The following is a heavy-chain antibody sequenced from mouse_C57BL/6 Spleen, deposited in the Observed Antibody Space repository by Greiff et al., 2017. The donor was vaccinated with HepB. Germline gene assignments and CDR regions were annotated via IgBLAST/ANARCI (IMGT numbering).Heavy chain of an antibody. CDR1: GFSLTSYG. CDR3: AIIYGSSSLYAMDY. V-gene: IGHV2-2*01. D-gene: IGHD1-1*01. CDR2: IWSGGST. J-gene: IGHJ4*01. Sequence: QVQLKQSGPGLVQPSQSLSITCTVSGFSLTSYGVHWVRQSPGKGLEWLGVIWSGGSTDYNAAFISRLSISKDNSKSQVFFKMNSLQADDTAIYYCAIIYGSSSLYAMDYWGQGTSVTVSS.